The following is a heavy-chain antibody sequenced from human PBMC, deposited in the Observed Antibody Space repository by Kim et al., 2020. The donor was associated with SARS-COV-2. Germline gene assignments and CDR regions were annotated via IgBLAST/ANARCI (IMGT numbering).Heavy chain of an antibody. V-gene: IGHV1-46*01. J-gene: IGHJ4*02. Sequence: GGAKRSAPQVQGRDTMARDTSTSTVYMELSSTRSEDTAVYYCARFDLFDYWGQGTLVTVSS. CDR2: GGAK. CDR3: ARFDLFDY.